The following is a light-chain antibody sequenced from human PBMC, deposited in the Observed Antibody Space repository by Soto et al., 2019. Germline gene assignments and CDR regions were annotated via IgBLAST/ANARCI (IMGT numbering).Light chain of an antibody. Sequence: EIVLTQSPDTLSLSPGERATLSCRASQSISSSYLAWYQQKPGQAPRLLIYGTLTRATGIPDRFSGSGSGTDFTLTISRLEPEDFALYFCQQYSYLVTFGGGTKAEIK. CDR2: GTL. V-gene: IGKV3-20*01. J-gene: IGKJ4*01. CDR3: QQYSYLVT. CDR1: QSISSSY.